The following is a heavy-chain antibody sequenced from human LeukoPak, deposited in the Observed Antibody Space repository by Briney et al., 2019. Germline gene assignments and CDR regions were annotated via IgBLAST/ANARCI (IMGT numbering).Heavy chain of an antibody. CDR3: ARPRGDLWSPYDS. J-gene: IGHJ5*02. CDR2: IYHTGST. CDR1: GGSIYMSSFY. Sequence: SETLSLTCRVSGGSIYMSSFYWAWMRQPPGKGLEWIGNIYHTGSTIYNPSLKSRVTISVDTSKNQFSLRLNSVTAADTATYYCARPRGDLWSPYDSWGQGTLVTVSS. V-gene: IGHV4-39*01. D-gene: IGHD3-3*01.